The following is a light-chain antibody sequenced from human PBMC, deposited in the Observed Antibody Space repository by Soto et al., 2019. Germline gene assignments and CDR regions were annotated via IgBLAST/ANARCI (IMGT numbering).Light chain of an antibody. J-gene: IGKJ1*01. V-gene: IGKV3-20*01. CDR3: QQYGSSPR. Sequence: EIVLTQSPGTLSLSPGERATLSCSSSQSVSSNSLAWYQQKPDQAPRLVIYYVSGRATGIPDRFSGSGCGTDFTLTISRLEPEDFSVYYCQQYGSSPRFGQGTKVDI. CDR2: YVS. CDR1: QSVSSNS.